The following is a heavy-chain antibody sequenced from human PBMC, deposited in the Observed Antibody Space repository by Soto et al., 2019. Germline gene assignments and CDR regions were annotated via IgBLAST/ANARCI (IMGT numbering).Heavy chain of an antibody. CDR1: GGSISSGDSY. CDR2: IYYSGST. D-gene: IGHD2-15*01. V-gene: IGHV4-30-4*01. CDR3: ARYCSGGSCYPFDY. J-gene: IGHJ4*02. Sequence: QVQLQESGPGLVKPSQTLSLTCTVSGGSISSGDSYWSWIRQPPGKGLEWIGYIYYSGSTYYNPSLQSRVIISVDTSKIQFFLKLSPVIAADTAVYYCARYCSGGSCYPFDYWGQGTLVTVSS.